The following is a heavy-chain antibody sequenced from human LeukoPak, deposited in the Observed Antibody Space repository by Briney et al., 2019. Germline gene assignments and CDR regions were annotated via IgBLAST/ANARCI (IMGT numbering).Heavy chain of an antibody. V-gene: IGHV3-21*01. CDR3: ARVGVRGTKWFDP. CDR2: ISSSSSYI. CDR1: GFTFSSYS. J-gene: IGHJ5*02. Sequence: NPGGSLRLSCAASGFTFSSYSMNWVRQAPGKGLEWVSSISSSSSYIYYADSVKGRFTISRDNAKNSLYLQMNSLRAEDTAVYYCARVGVRGTKWFDPWGQGTLVTVSS. D-gene: IGHD3-10*01.